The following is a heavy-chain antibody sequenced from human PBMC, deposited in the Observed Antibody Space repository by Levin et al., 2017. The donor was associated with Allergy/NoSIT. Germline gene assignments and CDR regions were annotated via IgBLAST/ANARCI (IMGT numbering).Heavy chain of an antibody. CDR3: ARDGKSGWYWTATEIDY. J-gene: IGHJ4*02. V-gene: IGHV3-11*01. CDR1: GFTFSDSY. CDR2: ISSSGSTI. Sequence: LSLTCAASGFTFSDSYMSWIRPAPRTGLEWVSYISSSGSTIYYADSAKGRFTISRDNAKNSLYLQMNSLRAEDTAVYYCARDGKSGWYWTATEIDYWGQGTLVTVSS. D-gene: IGHD6-19*01.